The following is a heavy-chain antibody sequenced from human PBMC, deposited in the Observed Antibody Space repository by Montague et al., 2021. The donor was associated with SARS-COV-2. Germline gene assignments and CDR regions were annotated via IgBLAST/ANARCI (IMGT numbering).Heavy chain of an antibody. CDR1: GGSFSGYY. V-gene: IGHV4-34*01. D-gene: IGHD6-19*01. CDR3: ARGPVAATGYCYGMDV. Sequence: SETLSLTCAVYGGSFSGYYWTWIRQPPGKGLEWIGEIHHSGSTSYNPSLKSRVTISVDTSKNQLSLKLSSVTAADTAVYYCARGPVAATGYCYGMDVWGQGTTVTVSS. J-gene: IGHJ6*02. CDR2: IHHSGST.